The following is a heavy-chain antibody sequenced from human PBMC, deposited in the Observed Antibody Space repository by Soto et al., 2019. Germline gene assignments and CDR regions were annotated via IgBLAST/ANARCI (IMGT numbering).Heavy chain of an antibody. V-gene: IGHV4-39*01. Sequence: QLQLQVSGPGLVKPSETLSLTCTVSGGSISSSSYYWGWIRQPPGKGLEWIGSIYYSGSTYYNPSLKSRVTISVDTSKNQFSLKLSSVTAADTAVYYCARQRITILGGVGEFDYWGQGTLVTVSS. CDR3: ARQRITILGGVGEFDY. CDR1: GGSISSSSYY. CDR2: IYYSGST. D-gene: IGHD3-9*01. J-gene: IGHJ4*02.